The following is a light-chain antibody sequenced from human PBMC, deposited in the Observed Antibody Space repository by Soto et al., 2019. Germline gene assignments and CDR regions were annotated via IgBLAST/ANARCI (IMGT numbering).Light chain of an antibody. CDR3: SSYAGSSNV. J-gene: IGLJ1*01. CDR1: SSDVGGYNY. CDR2: EVN. Sequence: ALTHPPSASGSPGQSVAIPCTGTSSDVGGYNYVSWYQQHPGKAPKLMIYEVNKRPSGVPDRFSGSKSGNTASLTVSGLQAEDEADYYCSSYAGSSNVFGTGTKVTVL. V-gene: IGLV2-8*01.